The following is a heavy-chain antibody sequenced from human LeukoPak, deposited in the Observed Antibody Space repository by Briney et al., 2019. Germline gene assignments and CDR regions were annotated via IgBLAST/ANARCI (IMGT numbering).Heavy chain of an antibody. D-gene: IGHD2-21*02. V-gene: IGHV3-21*01. CDR2: ISSSSSYI. J-gene: IGHJ2*01. Sequence: GGSLRLSCAASGITFSSYTMNWVRQAPGKGLEWVSSISSSSSYIHYADSVKGRFTISRDNAKNSLYLQMNSLRAEDTAVYYCARRPIVVVTARNWYFDLWGRGTLVTVSS. CDR3: ARRPIVVVTARNWYFDL. CDR1: GITFSSYT.